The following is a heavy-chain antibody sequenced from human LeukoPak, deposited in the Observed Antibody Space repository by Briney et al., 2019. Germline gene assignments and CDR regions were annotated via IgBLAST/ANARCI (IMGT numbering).Heavy chain of an antibody. J-gene: IGHJ1*01. Sequence: APVKVSCKASGYTFTGYYMHWVRQAPGQGLEWMGWINPNSGGTNYAQKFQGRVTMTRDTSISTAYMELSRLRSDDTAVYYCAGSGWYVGYFQHWGQGTLVTVSS. CDR2: INPNSGGT. CDR1: GYTFTGYY. V-gene: IGHV1-2*02. CDR3: AGSGWYVGYFQH. D-gene: IGHD6-19*01.